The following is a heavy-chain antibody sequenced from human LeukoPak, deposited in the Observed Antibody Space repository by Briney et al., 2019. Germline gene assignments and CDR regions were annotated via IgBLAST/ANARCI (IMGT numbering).Heavy chain of an antibody. CDR1: GFTFSSYS. J-gene: IGHJ6*03. CDR2: ISSSSSTI. V-gene: IGHV3-48*01. D-gene: IGHD2-2*01. CDR3: AGGHPVVGPAARLDYYYYMDV. Sequence: GGSLRLSCAASGFTFSSYSMNWVRQAPGKGLEWVSYISSSSSTIYYADSVKGRFTISRDNAKNSLYLQMNSLRAEDTAVYYCAGGHPVVGPAARLDYYYYMDVWGKGATVTVSS.